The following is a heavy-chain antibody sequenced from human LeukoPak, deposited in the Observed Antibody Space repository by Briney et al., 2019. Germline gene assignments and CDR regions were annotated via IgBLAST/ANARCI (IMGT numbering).Heavy chain of an antibody. CDR2: IYYSGST. CDR3: ARLAGGGFDY. D-gene: IGHD2-15*01. CDR1: GGSISSSSYY. Sequence: SETLSLTCTVSGGSISSSSYYWGWIRQPPGKGLEWIGSIYYSGSTYYNPSLKSRVTISVDTSKNQFSLKLSSVTAADTAVYYCARLAGGGFDYRGQGTLVTVSS. J-gene: IGHJ4*02. V-gene: IGHV4-39*07.